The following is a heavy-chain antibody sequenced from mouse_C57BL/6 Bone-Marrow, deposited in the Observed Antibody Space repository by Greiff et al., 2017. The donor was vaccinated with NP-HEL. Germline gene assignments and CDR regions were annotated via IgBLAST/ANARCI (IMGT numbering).Heavy chain of an antibody. CDR1: GYTFTSYW. D-gene: IGHD3-1*01. J-gene: IGHJ4*01. CDR2: IDPSDSYT. Sequence: QVQLQQPGAELVMPGASVKLSCKASGYTFTSYWMHWVKQRPGQGLEWIGEIDPSDSYTNYNQKLKGKSTLTVDKSSSTAYMQLSSLTSEDSAVYYCARWGHSSYAMDYWGQGTSVTVSS. V-gene: IGHV1-69*01. CDR3: ARWGHSSYAMDY.